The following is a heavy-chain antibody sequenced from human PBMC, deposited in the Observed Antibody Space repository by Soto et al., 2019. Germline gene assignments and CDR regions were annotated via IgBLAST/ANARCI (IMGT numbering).Heavy chain of an antibody. Sequence: WASVKVSCKASGYTFTDYYMHWVRQAPGQGREWMGWLNPNSGGTNYAQKFRGRVTMTRDTFISTAYMELNRLRSDDTAVYYCARDQSPSSGWPGMDVWGQRPTVTVSS. CDR3: ARDQSPSSGWPGMDV. D-gene: IGHD6-19*01. V-gene: IGHV1-2*02. J-gene: IGHJ6*02. CDR1: GYTFTDYY. CDR2: LNPNSGGT.